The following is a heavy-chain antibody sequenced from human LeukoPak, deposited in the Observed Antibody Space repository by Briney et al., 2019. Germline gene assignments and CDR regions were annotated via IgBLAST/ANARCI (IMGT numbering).Heavy chain of an antibody. D-gene: IGHD3-16*01. CDR3: TRRGAASDAFDI. Sequence: HSGGSLRLSCATSGFTFSSYWMHWVRQAPGKGLVWVSRIKYDGSSTNYADSVKGRFTISRDNAKNTLYLQMNSLRAEDTAVYYCTRRGAASDAFDIWGQGTMVTVSS. CDR1: GFTFSSYW. CDR2: IKYDGSST. J-gene: IGHJ3*02. V-gene: IGHV3-74*01.